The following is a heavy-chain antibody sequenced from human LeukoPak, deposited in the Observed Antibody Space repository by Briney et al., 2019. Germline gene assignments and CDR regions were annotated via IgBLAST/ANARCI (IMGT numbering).Heavy chain of an antibody. CDR1: GFTFSSYW. Sequence: GGSLRLSCAASGFTFSSYWTSWVRQPPGKGLEWVANINQDGSEKYYVDSVKGRFTISRDNAKNSLYLQMNSLRAEDTAVYYCARGMSTGEYWGQGTLVTVSS. CDR3: ARGMSTGEY. V-gene: IGHV3-7*04. CDR2: INQDGSEK. J-gene: IGHJ4*02. D-gene: IGHD3-16*01.